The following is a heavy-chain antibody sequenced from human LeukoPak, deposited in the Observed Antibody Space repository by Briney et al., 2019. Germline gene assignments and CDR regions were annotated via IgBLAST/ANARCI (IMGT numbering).Heavy chain of an antibody. J-gene: IGHJ5*02. D-gene: IGHD2-15*01. CDR1: GYSFTSYW. Sequence: GESLKISCKGSGYSFTSYWIGWERQMPGKGLEWMGIIYPGDSDTRYSPSFQGQVTISGDKSISTAYLQWSSLKASDTAMYYCARQYCSGGSCTYNWFDPWGQGTLVTVSS. CDR3: ARQYCSGGSCTYNWFDP. CDR2: IYPGDSDT. V-gene: IGHV5-51*01.